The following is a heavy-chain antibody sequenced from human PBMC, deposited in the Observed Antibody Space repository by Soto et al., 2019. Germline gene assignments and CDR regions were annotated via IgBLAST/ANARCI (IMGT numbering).Heavy chain of an antibody. Sequence: PSQTLSLTCAISGDSVSSNSAAWNWIRHSPSRGLEWLGRTYYRSKWYNDYAVSMRSRITINPDTTKNQFSLQLNSATPEDTAVYYYATWSFDYWGQGTLVTVSS. D-gene: IGHD1-1*01. J-gene: IGHJ4*02. V-gene: IGHV6-1*01. CDR1: GDSVSSNSAA. CDR2: TYYRSKWYN. CDR3: ATWSFDY.